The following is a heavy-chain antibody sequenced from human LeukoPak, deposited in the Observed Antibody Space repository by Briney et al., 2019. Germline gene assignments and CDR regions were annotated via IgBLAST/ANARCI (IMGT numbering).Heavy chain of an antibody. CDR3: AKGGRSRWNQVDY. J-gene: IGHJ4*02. Sequence: PGGSLRLSWAASGXTFDDYAMHWVRQAPGKGLEWVSVISGDGGSTDYADSVKGRFTISRDNSKNSLYLQMNSLRTEDTALYYCAKGGRSRWNQVDYWGQGTLVTVSS. CDR2: ISGDGGST. CDR1: GXTFDDYA. V-gene: IGHV3-43*02. D-gene: IGHD5-24*01.